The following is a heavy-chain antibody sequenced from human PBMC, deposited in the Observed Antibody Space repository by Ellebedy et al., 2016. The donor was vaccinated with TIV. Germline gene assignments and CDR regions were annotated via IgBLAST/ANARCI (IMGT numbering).Heavy chain of an antibody. D-gene: IGHD6-19*01. CDR2: ITWTSGHV. CDR1: GFTFGDNA. J-gene: IGHJ6*03. V-gene: IGHV3-9*01. CDR3: AKGPLGGWYDHFYFYMDL. Sequence: SLKISCAASGFTFGDNAMHWVRQAPGKGLEWVSGITWTSGHVGYADSVKGRFTISRDNAKKSLYLQMSGLTADDTALYFCAKGPLGGWYDHFYFYMDLWGKGTTVTVS.